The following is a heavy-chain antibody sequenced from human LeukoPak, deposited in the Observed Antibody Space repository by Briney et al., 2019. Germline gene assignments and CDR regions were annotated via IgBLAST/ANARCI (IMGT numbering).Heavy chain of an antibody. CDR3: ARDSRIVVVPAATHPLDY. J-gene: IGHJ4*02. CDR1: GFTFSSYW. CDR2: INTDGSST. Sequence: GGSLRLSCAASGFTFSSYWMHWVRQAPGKGLVWVSRINTDGSSTSYADSVKGRFTISRDNAKNSLYLQMNSLRAEDTAVYYCARDSRIVVVPAATHPLDYWGQGTLVTVSS. V-gene: IGHV3-74*01. D-gene: IGHD2-2*01.